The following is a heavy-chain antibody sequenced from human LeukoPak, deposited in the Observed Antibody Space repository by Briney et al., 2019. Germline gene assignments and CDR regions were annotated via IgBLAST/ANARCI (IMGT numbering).Heavy chain of an antibody. CDR3: ARDGRRWLHNQDY. D-gene: IGHD5-24*01. CDR1: GGSISSGGSY. CDR2: IYTSGST. J-gene: IGHJ4*02. Sequence: SQTLSLTCTVSGGSISSGGSYWSWIRQPAGKGLEWVGHIYTSGSTNYNPSLKSRVTISVDMSKNRFSLKLSSVTAADTAVYYCARDGRRWLHNQDYWGQGTLVTVSS. V-gene: IGHV4-61*09.